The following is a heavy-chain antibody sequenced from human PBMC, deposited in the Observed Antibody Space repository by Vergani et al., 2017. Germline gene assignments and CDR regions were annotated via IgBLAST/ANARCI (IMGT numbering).Heavy chain of an antibody. Sequence: EVQLVESGGGLVQPGGSLRLSCAASGFTFSSYWMSWVRQAPGKGLEWVANIKQDGSEKYYLDSVKGRFTISRDNAKNSLYLQMNSLRAEDTAVYYCARDTGIAVADIFDYWGQGTLVTVSS. CDR2: IKQDGSEK. V-gene: IGHV3-7*03. CDR1: GFTFSSYW. D-gene: IGHD6-19*01. CDR3: ARDTGIAVADIFDY. J-gene: IGHJ4*02.